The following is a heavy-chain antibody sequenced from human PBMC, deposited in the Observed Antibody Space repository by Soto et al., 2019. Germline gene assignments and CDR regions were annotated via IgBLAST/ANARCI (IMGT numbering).Heavy chain of an antibody. J-gene: IGHJ6*02. CDR3: VRPLPSGRNYGMDV. Sequence: EVQLVESGGGLIQPGGSLRLSCTASGLSVRNNYMSWVRQAPGMGLEWVSVIYNDGTTYYADSVKGRFTSSRDTSKNTLSLQMDSLRAEDTAVYYCVRPLPSGRNYGMDVWGQGTTVTVSS. V-gene: IGHV3-53*01. CDR1: GLSVRNNY. D-gene: IGHD3-10*01. CDR2: IYNDGTT.